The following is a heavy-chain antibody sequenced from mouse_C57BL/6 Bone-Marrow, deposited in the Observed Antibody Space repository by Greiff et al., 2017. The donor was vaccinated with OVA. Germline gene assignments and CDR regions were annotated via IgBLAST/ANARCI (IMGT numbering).Heavy chain of an antibody. CDR2: INYDGSST. D-gene: IGHD2-14*01. Sequence: EVKLVESEGGLVQPGSSMKLSCTASGFTFSDYYMAWVRQVPEKGLEWVANINYDGSSTYYLDSLKSRFIISRDNAKNLLYLQMSSLKSEDTATYYCARDRYGYDYWGQGTTLTVSS. J-gene: IGHJ2*01. CDR1: GFTFSDYY. CDR3: ARDRYGYDY. V-gene: IGHV5-16*01.